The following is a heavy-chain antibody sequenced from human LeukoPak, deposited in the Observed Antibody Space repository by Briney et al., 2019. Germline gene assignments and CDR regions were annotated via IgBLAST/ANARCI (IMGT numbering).Heavy chain of an antibody. CDR3: VRGVGVSRFNYLDP. D-gene: IGHD1-7*01. V-gene: IGHV3-33*01. CDR1: GFTFSSFG. J-gene: IGHJ5*02. CDR2: IWYDASNK. Sequence: PGRSLTLSCAASGFTFSSFGMHWVRQAPGKGLEWVAVIWYDASNKYYADSVKGRFTIPRDNSKNTLYLHMNSLRDDDTAVYYCVRGVGVSRFNYLDPWGQGTLVIVSS.